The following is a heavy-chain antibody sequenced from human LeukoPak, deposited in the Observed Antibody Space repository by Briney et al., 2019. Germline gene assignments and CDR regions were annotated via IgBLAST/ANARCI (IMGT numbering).Heavy chain of an antibody. CDR3: AKGRSGGRGGSYYRLNWFDP. CDR2: IWYDGSNK. D-gene: IGHD1-26*01. J-gene: IGHJ5*02. V-gene: IGHV3-33*06. CDR1: GFTFSSYG. Sequence: AGGSLRLSCAASGFTFSSYGMHWVRQAPGKGLEWVAVIWYDGSNKYYADSVKGRFTISRDNSKNTLYLQMNSLRAEDTAVYYCAKGRSGGRGGSYYRLNWFDPWGQGTLVTVSS.